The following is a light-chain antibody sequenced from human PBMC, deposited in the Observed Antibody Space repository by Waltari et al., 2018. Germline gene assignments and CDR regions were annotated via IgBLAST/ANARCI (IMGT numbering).Light chain of an antibody. CDR1: QSISDYY. J-gene: IGKJ1*01. CDR3: QQYGSSFPWT. V-gene: IGKV3-20*01. Sequence: EIVLTQSPGTLSLSPGDRATLSCRASQSISDYYLAWYRQKPGQAPRLLIYSAYYRATGVPDRFSGSGSGTDFTLTISRLEPEDFAVYYCQQYGSSFPWTFGQGKKVEI. CDR2: SAY.